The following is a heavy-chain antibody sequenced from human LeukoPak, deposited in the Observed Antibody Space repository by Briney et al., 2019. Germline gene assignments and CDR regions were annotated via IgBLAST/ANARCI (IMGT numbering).Heavy chain of an antibody. Sequence: GGSLRLSCAASGFTFTNAWMDWVRQAPGKGLEWVGRIKSRPDGGTTDYAAPVKGRFTISRDDSKNTLYLHMNSLKTEDTAVYYCITVYDSVANWGRGTLVTVSS. D-gene: IGHD5-12*01. CDR3: ITVYDSVAN. V-gene: IGHV3-15*01. CDR1: GFTFTNAW. CDR2: IKSRPDGGTT. J-gene: IGHJ4*02.